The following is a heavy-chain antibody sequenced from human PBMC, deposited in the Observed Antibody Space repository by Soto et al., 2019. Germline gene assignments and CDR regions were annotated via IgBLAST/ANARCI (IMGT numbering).Heavy chain of an antibody. CDR3: ARGSFCSVWYFDWFDH. CDR1: GGSFSGYY. J-gene: IGHJ5*01. V-gene: IGHV4-34*01. CDR2: INHSGST. D-gene: IGHD6-19*01. Sequence: QVQLQQWGAGLLKPSETLSLTCAAYGGSFSGYYWSWIRQPPGKGLEWIGEINHSGSTNYNTSLKSRITISVCASKNQFSLKLSSGTAADTAVYYWARGSFCSVWYFDWFDHWGQGTLVTVSS.